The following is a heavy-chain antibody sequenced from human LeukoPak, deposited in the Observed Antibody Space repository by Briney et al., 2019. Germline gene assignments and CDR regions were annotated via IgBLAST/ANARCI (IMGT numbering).Heavy chain of an antibody. J-gene: IGHJ4*02. V-gene: IGHV3-23*01. CDR2: ISGGGDNT. CDR3: ANRQFRPIIDY. Sequence: GGSLRLSCAASGFTFSNYVMTWVRQAPGKGLEWVSTISGGGDNTYYADSVKGRFTISRDNSKNTLYLQMNSLRVEDTAVYYCANRQFRPIIDYWGQGTLVTVSS. D-gene: IGHD4-11*01. CDR1: GFTFSNYV.